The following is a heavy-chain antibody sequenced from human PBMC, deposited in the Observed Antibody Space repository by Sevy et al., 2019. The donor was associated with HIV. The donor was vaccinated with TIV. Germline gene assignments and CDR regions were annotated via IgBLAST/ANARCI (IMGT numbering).Heavy chain of an antibody. CDR2: IYYSGST. D-gene: IGHD7-27*01. V-gene: IGHV4-59*01. CDR1: GGSISSYY. Sequence: SETLSLTCTVSGGSISSYYWSWIRQPPGKGLEWIGYIYYSGSTNYNPSLKSRVTISVDTSKNQFSLKLSSVTAADTAMYYCARDLENWGSGAFDIWGQGTMVTVSS. J-gene: IGHJ3*02. CDR3: ARDLENWGSGAFDI.